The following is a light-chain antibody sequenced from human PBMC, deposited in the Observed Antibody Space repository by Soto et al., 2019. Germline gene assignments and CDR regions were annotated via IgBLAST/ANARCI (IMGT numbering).Light chain of an antibody. CDR1: QTVNSN. CDR2: GAS. CDR3: QQYNNWPPLT. V-gene: IGKV3D-15*01. J-gene: IGKJ4*01. Sequence: EIVMTQSPATLSVSPGERATLSCRASQTVNSNLAWYQKKPGQAPRLLIYGASTRAPGIPARFSGSGSGTEFTLTISSLQSEDFAVYYCQQYNNWPPLTFGGGTTVDIK.